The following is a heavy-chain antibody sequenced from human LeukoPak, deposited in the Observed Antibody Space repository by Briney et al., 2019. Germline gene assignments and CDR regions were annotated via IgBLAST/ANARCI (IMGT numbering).Heavy chain of an antibody. J-gene: IGHJ5*02. CDR1: GGTFSSYA. CDR2: IIPIFGTA. Sequence: GASVKVSCKASGGTFSSYAISWVRQAPGQGLEWMGGIIPIFGTANYAQKFQGRVTITADKSTSTAYMELSSLRPEDTAVYYCARDYDILTGHNPWGQGTLVTVSS. D-gene: IGHD3-9*01. CDR3: ARDYDILTGHNP. V-gene: IGHV1-69*06.